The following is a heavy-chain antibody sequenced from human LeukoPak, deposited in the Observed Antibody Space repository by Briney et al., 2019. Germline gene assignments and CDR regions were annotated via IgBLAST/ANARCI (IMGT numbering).Heavy chain of an antibody. CDR2: INHSGST. CDR1: GGSFSGYY. Sequence: SSETLSLTCAVYGGSFSGYYWSWIRQPPGKGLEWIGEINHSGSTNYNPSLKSRVTISVDTSKNQFSLKLSSVTAADTAVYYCAREIAAAGTEDYWGQGTLVTVSS. J-gene: IGHJ4*02. V-gene: IGHV4-34*01. CDR3: AREIAAAGTEDY. D-gene: IGHD6-13*01.